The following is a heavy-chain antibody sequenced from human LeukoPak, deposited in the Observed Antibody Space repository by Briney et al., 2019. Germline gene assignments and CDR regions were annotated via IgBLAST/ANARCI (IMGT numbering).Heavy chain of an antibody. D-gene: IGHD3-10*01. CDR3: AKRQEFPSSSFDY. V-gene: IGHV3-23*01. CDR1: GFTFSSYA. CDR2: ISGSGGST. Sequence: GGSLTLSCPASGFTFSSYAMSWVRQAPGNGLESVSAISGSGGSTYYADSVKGRFTISRDNSKNTLYLQMNSLRAEDTAVYYCAKRQEFPSSSFDYWGQGTLVTVSS. J-gene: IGHJ4*02.